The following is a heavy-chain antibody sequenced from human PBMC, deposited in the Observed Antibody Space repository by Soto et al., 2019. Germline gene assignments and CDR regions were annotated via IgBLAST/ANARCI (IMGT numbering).Heavy chain of an antibody. CDR3: ARDYGDYAFYGY. CDR1: GGTFSSYT. J-gene: IGHJ4*02. V-gene: IGHV1-69*02. D-gene: IGHD4-17*01. CDR2: IIPILGIA. Sequence: GASVKVSCKASGGTFSSYTISWVRQAPGQGLEWMGRIIPILGIANYAQKFRGRVTITADKSTSTAYMELSSLRSEDTAVYYCARDYGDYAFYGYWGQGTLVTVSS.